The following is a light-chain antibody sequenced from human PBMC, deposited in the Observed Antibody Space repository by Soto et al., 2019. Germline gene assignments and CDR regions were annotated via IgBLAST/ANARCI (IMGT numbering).Light chain of an antibody. V-gene: IGKV3-11*01. CDR1: QSVSSY. CDR3: QDGSNWPPT. CDR2: DAS. J-gene: IGKJ1*01. Sequence: EIVLTQSPATLSLSPGERATLSCRASQSVSSYLAWYQQKPGPAPRLLIYDASNTATGIPARFSGSGSGTDFTLTLSSLEPEDFAVSDCQDGSNWPPTFGQGTNVEIK.